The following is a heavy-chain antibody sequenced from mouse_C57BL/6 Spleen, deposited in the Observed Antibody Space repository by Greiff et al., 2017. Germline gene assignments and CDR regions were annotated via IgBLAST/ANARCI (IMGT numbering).Heavy chain of an antibody. V-gene: IGHV1-64*01. CDR2: IHPNSGST. J-gene: IGHJ2*01. CDR1: GYTFTSYW. D-gene: IGHD1-1*01. CDR3: ARYSITTVLDY. Sequence: QVHVKQPGAELVKPGASVKLSCKASGYTFTSYWMHWVKQRPGQGLEWIGMIHPNSGSTNYNEKFKSKATLTVDKSSSTAYMQLSSLTSEDSAVYYCARYSITTVLDYWGQGTTLTVSS.